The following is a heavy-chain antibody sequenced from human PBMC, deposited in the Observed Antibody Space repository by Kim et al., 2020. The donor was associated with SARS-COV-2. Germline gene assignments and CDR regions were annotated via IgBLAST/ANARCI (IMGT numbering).Heavy chain of an antibody. CDR1: GGSINSFY. J-gene: IGHJ4*02. D-gene: IGHD1-26*01. CDR2: IYYSGST. V-gene: IGHV4-59*12. Sequence: SETLSLTCTVSGGSINSFYWSWIRQPPGKGLEWIGYIYYSGSTNYNPSLKSRVTISVDTSKNQFSLKLTSVTAADTAVYYCARVGEGAAQDWGQGILVTV. CDR3: ARVGEGAAQD.